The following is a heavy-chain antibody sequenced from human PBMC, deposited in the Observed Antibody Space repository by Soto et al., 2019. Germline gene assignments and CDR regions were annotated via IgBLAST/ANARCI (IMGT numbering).Heavy chain of an antibody. J-gene: IGHJ6*03. Sequence: ASVKVSCKASGYTFTNYGVTWVRQAPGQGLEWMGRISGYNGNTNYAQNLQGRVSMTTDTSTSTAYMELRSLTSDDTAVYYCARGLASSSSGIYYYYFMDVWGKGTTVTVS. CDR2: ISGYNGNT. V-gene: IGHV1-18*01. CDR3: ARGLASSSSGIYYYYFMDV. CDR1: GYTFTNYG. D-gene: IGHD6-6*01.